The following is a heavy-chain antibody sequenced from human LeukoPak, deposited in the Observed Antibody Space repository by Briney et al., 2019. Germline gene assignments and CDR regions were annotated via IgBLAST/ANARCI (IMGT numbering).Heavy chain of an antibody. CDR3: ARDPRDTEWLGAFDI. V-gene: IGHV4-38-2*02. Sequence: RPSETLSLTCTVSGYSISSGYYWGWIRQPPGEGLEWIGSIYHSGITYYNPSLKSRVTVSVDTSKNHFSLKLSSVTAADTAVYYCARDPRDTEWLGAFDIWGQGTMATVSS. CDR1: GYSISSGYY. D-gene: IGHD5-18*01. J-gene: IGHJ3*02. CDR2: IYHSGIT.